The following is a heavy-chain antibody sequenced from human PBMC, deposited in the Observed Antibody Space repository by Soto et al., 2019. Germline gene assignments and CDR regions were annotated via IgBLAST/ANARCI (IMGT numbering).Heavy chain of an antibody. CDR2: IIPIFGTA. D-gene: IGHD3-3*01. Sequence: QVQLVQSGAEVKKPGSSVKVSCKASGGTFSSYAISWVRQPPGQGLEWMGGIIPIFGTANYAQKFEGRVTIPADKSTSTAYMELSSLRSEDTAVYFFAREIVRGFWRDWGQGTLVTVPS. V-gene: IGHV1-69*14. J-gene: IGHJ4*02. CDR3: AREIVRGFWRD. CDR1: GGTFSSYA.